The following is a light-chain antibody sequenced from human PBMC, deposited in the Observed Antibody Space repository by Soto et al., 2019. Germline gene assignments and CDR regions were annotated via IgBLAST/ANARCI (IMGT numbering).Light chain of an antibody. CDR1: QSVSSNY. CDR2: AAF. Sequence: ELVLTQSPATPSLSPGERATLSCRASQSVSSNYLNWFQQKPGLAPRLLIYAAFSRPTGIPDRFTGRGSGTDFTLTISGLEPVDFAIYFCQQYASSPLTFGGGAKVEIK. CDR3: QQYASSPLT. J-gene: IGKJ4*01. V-gene: IGKV3-20*01.